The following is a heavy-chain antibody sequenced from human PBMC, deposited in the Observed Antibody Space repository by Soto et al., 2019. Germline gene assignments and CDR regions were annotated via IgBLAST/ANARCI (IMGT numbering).Heavy chain of an antibody. CDR2: INHSGST. D-gene: IGHD3-10*01. CDR3: ARGPGVLLWFGHLKGYFDY. J-gene: IGHJ4*02. Sequence: QVQLQQWGAGLLKPSETLSLTCAVYGGSFSGYYWSWIRQPPGKGLEWIGEINHSGSTNYNPSLKSRVTISVDTSKNQFSLKLSSVTAADTAVYYCARGPGVLLWFGHLKGYFDYWGQGTLVTVSS. V-gene: IGHV4-34*01. CDR1: GGSFSGYY.